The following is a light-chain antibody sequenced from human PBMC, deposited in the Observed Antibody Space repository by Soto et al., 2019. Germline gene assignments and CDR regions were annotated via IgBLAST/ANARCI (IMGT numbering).Light chain of an antibody. Sequence: EIVLTQSPGTLSLSPGEGATLSCRASQSVSSGFVAWYQQKPGQAPRLLIYGASTRATGIADRFSGSGSGTDFTLTIKGLEPEDFAVYYCHHYGASPETLGQGTKVEIK. CDR1: QSVSSGF. V-gene: IGKV3-20*01. J-gene: IGKJ1*01. CDR2: GAS. CDR3: HHYGASPET.